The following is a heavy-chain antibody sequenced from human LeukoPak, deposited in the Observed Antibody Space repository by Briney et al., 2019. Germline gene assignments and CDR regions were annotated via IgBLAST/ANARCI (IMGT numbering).Heavy chain of an antibody. D-gene: IGHD3-16*01. V-gene: IGHV3-23*01. CDR2: IGGSDGST. CDR1: GFXFSSYA. Sequence: GGSLRLSCAASGFXFSSYAISWVRQAPGKGLEWVSAIGGSDGSTYYADSVKGRFTISRDNSKNTLYLQMNSLRAEDTAIYYCAKRDASGSYPYYFDYWGQGTLVTVSS. CDR3: AKRDASGSYPYYFDY. J-gene: IGHJ4*02.